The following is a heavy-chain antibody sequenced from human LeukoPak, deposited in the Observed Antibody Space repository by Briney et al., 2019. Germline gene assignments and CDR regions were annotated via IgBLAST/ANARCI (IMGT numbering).Heavy chain of an antibody. Sequence: SETLSLTRTVSGGSISGYYWSWLRQPPGKGLEWIGYIYYSGSTNYNPSLKSRVTISVDTSKNQFSLKLSSVTAADTAVYYCARDSYGLFDYWGQGTLVTVSS. CDR3: ARDSYGLFDY. CDR2: IYYSGST. J-gene: IGHJ4*02. D-gene: IGHD5-18*01. V-gene: IGHV4-59*01. CDR1: GGSISGYY.